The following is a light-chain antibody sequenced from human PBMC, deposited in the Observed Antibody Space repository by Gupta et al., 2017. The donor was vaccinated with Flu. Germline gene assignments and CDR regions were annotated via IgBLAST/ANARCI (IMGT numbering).Light chain of an antibody. CDR2: QAS. V-gene: IGKV1-5*03. J-gene: IGKJ1*01. Sequence: DIQMTQSPSTLSASVGDRVTITCRASQSISSWLTWYQQKPGKAPTLLIYQASTLGSGVTSRFSGRGSGTEFTLTISSLQPDDFATYYCQQYKTYSPRTFGQGTKLEIK. CDR3: QQYKTYSPRT. CDR1: QSISSW.